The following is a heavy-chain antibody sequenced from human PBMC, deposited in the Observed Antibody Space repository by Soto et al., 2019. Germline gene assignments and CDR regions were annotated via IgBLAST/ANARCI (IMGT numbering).Heavy chain of an antibody. V-gene: IGHV1-18*01. D-gene: IGHD2-15*01. CDR1: GYTFTTYG. CDR2: ISGYNGNT. J-gene: IGHJ4*02. CDR3: ASDERAYCSGDNCAHYFDY. Sequence: QVQLEQSGAEVKKRGASAKVSSKTSGYTFTTYGVSWVRQAPGLGLEWMGWISGYNGNTNSAPKFQGRVSMTTDTSTSTAYMELRSLRSDDTAVYYCASDERAYCSGDNCAHYFDYWGQGTLVTVSS.